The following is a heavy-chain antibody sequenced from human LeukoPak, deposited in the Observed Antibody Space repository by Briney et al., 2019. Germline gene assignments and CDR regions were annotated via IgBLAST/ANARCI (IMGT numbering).Heavy chain of an antibody. V-gene: IGHV4-59*01. D-gene: IGHD4-17*01. Sequence: SETMSLTCTVSGGSISSYYWSWIRQPPGKGLEWIGYIYYSGSTNYNPSLKSRVTISVDTSKNQFSLKLSSVTAADTAVYYCARGAFYGDYDYWGQGTLVTVSS. CDR2: IYYSGST. CDR1: GGSISSYY. CDR3: ARGAFYGDYDY. J-gene: IGHJ4*02.